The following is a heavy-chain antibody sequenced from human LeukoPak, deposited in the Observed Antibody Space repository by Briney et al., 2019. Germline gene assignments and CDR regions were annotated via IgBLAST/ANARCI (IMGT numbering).Heavy chain of an antibody. CDR1: GVSFSSDW. J-gene: IGHJ4*02. CDR3: AIARYCYNYAGLRY. D-gene: IGHD5-18*01. Sequence: PVGTLRLSCAVSGVSFSSDWMSCGSQGPGERLERGADKKQDGKEKNYVDSLKGRLTISRDNAKNSLYLQMNILRAEDRAVYYCAIARYCYNYAGLRYWGQETLDTVSS. CDR2: KKQDGKEK. V-gene: IGHV3-7*01.